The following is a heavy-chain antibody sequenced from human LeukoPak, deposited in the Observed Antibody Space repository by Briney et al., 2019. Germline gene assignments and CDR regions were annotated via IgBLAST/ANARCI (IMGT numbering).Heavy chain of an antibody. J-gene: IGHJ4*02. CDR2: IYHSGST. V-gene: IGHV4-39*07. CDR1: GGSISSSSHY. D-gene: IGHD2-15*01. CDR3: ARDHRRRLGYCSGGSCYSFDY. Sequence: SETLSLTCTVSGGSISSSSHYWGWIRQSPGKGLEWIGSIYHSGSTYYNPFLKSRVTISVDTSKNQFSLKLSSVTAADTAVYYCARDHRRRLGYCSGGSCYSFDYWGQGTLVTVSS.